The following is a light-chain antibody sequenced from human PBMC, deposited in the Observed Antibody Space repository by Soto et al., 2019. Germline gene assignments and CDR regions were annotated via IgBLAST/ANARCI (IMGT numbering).Light chain of an antibody. CDR1: QSISSNF. Sequence: EIVFTQSPVTLSLSPGEGATLSCRASQSISSNFLAWYHQKRGQAPRLLIHGASNRATGTPDRFSGSGSGTDFTLTITRLEPEDFAVYYCQQYGGSPRTFGQGTKVDIK. J-gene: IGKJ1*01. CDR3: QQYGGSPRT. CDR2: GAS. V-gene: IGKV3-20*01.